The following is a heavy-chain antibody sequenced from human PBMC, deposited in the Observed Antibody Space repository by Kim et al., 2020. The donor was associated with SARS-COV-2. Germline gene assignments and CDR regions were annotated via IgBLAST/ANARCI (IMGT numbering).Heavy chain of an antibody. CDR2: ISYDGSNK. CDR1: GFTFSSYG. J-gene: IGHJ3*02. V-gene: IGHV3-33*05. Sequence: GGSLRLSCAASGFTFSSYGMHWVRQAPGKGLEWVAVISYDGSNKYYADSVKGRFTISRDNSKNTLYLQMNSLSAEDTAVYYCPRAHWDLGYSGSDFAFD. CDR3: PRAHWDLGYSGSDFAFD. D-gene: IGHD5-12*01.